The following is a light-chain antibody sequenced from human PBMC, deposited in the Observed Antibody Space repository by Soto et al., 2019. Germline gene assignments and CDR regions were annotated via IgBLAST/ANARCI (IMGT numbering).Light chain of an antibody. CDR1: QSVSSY. V-gene: IGKV3-11*01. CDR2: DAS. J-gene: IGKJ5*01. CDR3: QQRSNWPPEAT. Sequence: EIVLTQSPATLSVSPGERATLSCRASQSVSSYLAWYQQKPGQAPRLLLYDASNRATGIPARFSGSGSGTDFTLTISSLEPEDFAVYYCQQRSNWPPEATFGQGTRLEIK.